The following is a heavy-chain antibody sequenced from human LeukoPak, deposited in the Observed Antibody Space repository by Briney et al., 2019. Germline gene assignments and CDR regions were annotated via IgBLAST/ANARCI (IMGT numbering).Heavy chain of an antibody. D-gene: IGHD3-22*01. Sequence: VASVNVSSKASGYTFTVYYMHWVRQAPGQGLEWMGWINPNSGGTNYAQKFQGWVTMTRDTSISTAYMELSRLRSDDTAVYYCARETEDSSGYAYAFDIWGQGTMVTVSS. V-gene: IGHV1-2*04. J-gene: IGHJ3*02. CDR3: ARETEDSSGYAYAFDI. CDR2: INPNSGGT. CDR1: GYTFTVYY.